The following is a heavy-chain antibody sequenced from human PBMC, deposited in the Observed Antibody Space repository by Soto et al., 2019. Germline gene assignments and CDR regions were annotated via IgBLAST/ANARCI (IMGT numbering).Heavy chain of an antibody. CDR2: MSGDGKTI. J-gene: IGHJ5*02. Sequence: GGSLRLSCAASGFTFSNYFMHWVRQVPGEGLVWVSRMSGDGKTISYADSVKGRFTISRDNAKNTLYLQMNSLRVEDTAVYYCARKYVPGIEGFDPWGQGTLVTVSS. D-gene: IGHD2-2*01. V-gene: IGHV3-74*01. CDR1: GFTFSNYF. CDR3: ARKYVPGIEGFDP.